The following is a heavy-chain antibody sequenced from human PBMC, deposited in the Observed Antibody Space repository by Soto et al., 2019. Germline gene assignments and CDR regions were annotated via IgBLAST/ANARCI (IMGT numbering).Heavy chain of an antibody. CDR1: GGTFSSYG. D-gene: IGHD3-10*01. CDR2: IIPIFGTA. V-gene: IGHV1-69*12. J-gene: IGHJ6*02. Sequence: QVQLVQSGAEVKKPGSSVKVSCKASGGTFSSYGISWVRQAPGQGLEWMGVIIPIFGTAKYAQKFQGRVTITADESTSTAYMELSSLRSEDTAMYYCARSAWFGETQEMGMDVWGQGTTVTVSS. CDR3: ARSAWFGETQEMGMDV.